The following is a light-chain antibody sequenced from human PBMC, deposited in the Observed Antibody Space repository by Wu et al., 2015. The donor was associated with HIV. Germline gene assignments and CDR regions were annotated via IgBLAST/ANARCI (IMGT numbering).Light chain of an antibody. Sequence: DIQMTQSPSSLSASIGDRVTITCRTSQGISNYLAWYQQKPGKVPRVLIYPASTLQSGVPSRFSGSGYGTDFTLTISSLQPEDVATYYCQKXNVAPWTFGQGPRWKSN. CDR3: QKXNVAPWT. CDR2: PAS. CDR1: QGISNY. V-gene: IGKV1-27*01. J-gene: IGKJ1*01.